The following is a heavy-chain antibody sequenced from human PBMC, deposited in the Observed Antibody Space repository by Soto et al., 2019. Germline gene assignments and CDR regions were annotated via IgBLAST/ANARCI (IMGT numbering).Heavy chain of an antibody. CDR2: ISYDGSNK. D-gene: IGHD2-21*01. CDR3: AKDYCGGDCYPYYYYYMDV. CDR1: GFTFSSYG. J-gene: IGHJ6*03. Sequence: VQLAESGGGVVQPGRSLRLSCAASGFTFSSYGMHWVRQAPGKGLEWVAVISYDGSNKYYADSVKGRFTISRDNSKNTLYLQMNSLRAEDTAVYYCAKDYCGGDCYPYYYYYMDVWGKGTTVTVSS. V-gene: IGHV3-30*18.